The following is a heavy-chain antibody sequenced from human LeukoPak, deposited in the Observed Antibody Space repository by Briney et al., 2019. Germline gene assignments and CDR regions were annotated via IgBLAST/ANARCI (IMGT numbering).Heavy chain of an antibody. J-gene: IGHJ4*02. CDR3: ARGPYLYSSSWYFDY. V-gene: IGHV1-46*01. Sequence: ASVKVSCKASGYTFTSYHMHWVRQAPGQGLEWMGIINPSGGSTSYAQKFQGRVTMTRDTFTSTVYMELSSLRSEDTAVYYCARGPYLYSSSWYFDYWGQGTLVTVSS. CDR1: GYTFTSYH. CDR2: INPSGGST. D-gene: IGHD6-13*01.